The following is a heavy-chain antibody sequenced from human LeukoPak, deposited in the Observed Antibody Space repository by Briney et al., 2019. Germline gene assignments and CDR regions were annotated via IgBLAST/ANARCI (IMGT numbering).Heavy chain of an antibody. Sequence: GGSLRLSCAASGFSFSNYAMSSVRQAPGKGLEWVSSLCGGGDSRYYADSVMGRFTISRDNSKNTLYLQMNSLRAEDTAVYYCAKAVRSMVTGGGYFDSWGQGTLVTVSS. D-gene: IGHD3-10*01. V-gene: IGHV3-23*01. CDR2: LCGGGDSR. CDR1: GFSFSNYA. CDR3: AKAVRSMVTGGGYFDS. J-gene: IGHJ4*02.